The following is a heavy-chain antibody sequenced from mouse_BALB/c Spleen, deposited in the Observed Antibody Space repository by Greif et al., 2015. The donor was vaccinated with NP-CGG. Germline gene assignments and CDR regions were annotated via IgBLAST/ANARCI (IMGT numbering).Heavy chain of an antibody. CDR1: GYTFTDYY. CDR2: IYPGSGNT. V-gene: IGHV1-77*01. J-gene: IGHJ4*01. Sequence: VQLQQSGAELARPGASVKLSCKASGYTFTDYYINWVKQRTGQGLEWIGEIYPGSGNTYYNEKFKGKATLTADKSSSTAYIQLSSLTSEDSAVYFCAREGVRRAMDYWGQGTSVTVSA. CDR3: AREGVRRAMDY. D-gene: IGHD2-14*01.